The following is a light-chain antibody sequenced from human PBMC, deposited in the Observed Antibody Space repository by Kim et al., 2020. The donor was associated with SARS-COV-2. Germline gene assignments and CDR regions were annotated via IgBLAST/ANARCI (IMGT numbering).Light chain of an antibody. V-gene: IGKV4-1*01. CDR1: QTVSDNSNNKNY. Sequence: RATLNCKSSQTVSDNSNNKNYLAWYQQKPGQAPKLLIYWASIRESGVSDRFSGSGSETDFTLTISSLQAEDVAVYYCQQYYSTPPSFGQGTKLEI. CDR3: QQYYSTPPS. CDR2: WAS. J-gene: IGKJ2*03.